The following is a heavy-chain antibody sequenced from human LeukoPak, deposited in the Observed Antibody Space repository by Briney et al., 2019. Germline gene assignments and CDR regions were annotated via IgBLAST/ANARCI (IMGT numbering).Heavy chain of an antibody. D-gene: IGHD3-16*02. V-gene: IGHV1-2*02. Sequence: ASVKVSCKASGYSFTDYYMHWVRQAPGQGLEWMGWINPNSGGTSYAQKFQGRVTMTRDTSFSTAYVELSGLRSDDTAVYYCARSLPVFVTSSTHFDYWGQGTPITVSS. J-gene: IGHJ4*02. CDR1: GYSFTDYY. CDR2: INPNSGGT. CDR3: ARSLPVFVTSSTHFDY.